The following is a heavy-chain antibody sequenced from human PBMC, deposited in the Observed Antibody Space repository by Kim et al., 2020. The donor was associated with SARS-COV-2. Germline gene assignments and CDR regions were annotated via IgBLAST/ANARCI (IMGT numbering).Heavy chain of an antibody. CDR1: GFTFSSYS. CDR2: ISSSSSYI. Sequence: GGSLRLSCAASGFTFSSYSMNWVRQAPGKGLEWVSSISSSSSYIYYADSVKGRFTISRDNAKNSLYLQMNSLRAEDTAVYYCARDYYGDQGFNGMDVWGQGTTVTVSS. V-gene: IGHV3-21*01. D-gene: IGHD4-17*01. J-gene: IGHJ6*02. CDR3: ARDYYGDQGFNGMDV.